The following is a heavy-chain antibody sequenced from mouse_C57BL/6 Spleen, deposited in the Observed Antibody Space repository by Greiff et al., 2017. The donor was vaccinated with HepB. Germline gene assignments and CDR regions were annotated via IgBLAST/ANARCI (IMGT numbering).Heavy chain of an antibody. V-gene: IGHV5-17*01. Sequence: EVKVVESGGGLVKPGGSLKLSCAASGFTFSDYGMHWVRQAPEKGLEWVAYISSGSSTIYYADTVKGRFTISRDNAKNTLFLQMTSLRSEDTAMYYCARPKIYDGYYNWYFDVWGTGTTVTVSS. D-gene: IGHD2-3*01. CDR2: ISSGSSTI. CDR1: GFTFSDYG. CDR3: ARPKIYDGYYNWYFDV. J-gene: IGHJ1*03.